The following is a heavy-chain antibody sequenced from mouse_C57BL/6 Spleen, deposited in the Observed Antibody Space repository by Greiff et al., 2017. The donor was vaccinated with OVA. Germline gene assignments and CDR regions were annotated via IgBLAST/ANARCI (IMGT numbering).Heavy chain of an antibody. CDR3: TRDRYGSSYDY. CDR2: ISSGGDYI. CDR1: GFTFSSYA. V-gene: IGHV5-9-1*02. Sequence: EVKLVESGEGLVKPGGSLKLSCAASGFTFSSYAMSWVRQTPEKRLEWVAYISSGGDYIYYAETVKGRFTISRANARNTLYLQMSSLKSEDTAMYYCTRDRYGSSYDYWGQGTTLTVSS. J-gene: IGHJ2*01. D-gene: IGHD1-1*01.